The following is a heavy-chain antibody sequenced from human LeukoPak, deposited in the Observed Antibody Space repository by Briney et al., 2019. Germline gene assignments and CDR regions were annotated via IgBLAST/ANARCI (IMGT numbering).Heavy chain of an antibody. CDR1: GFTFSSYW. CDR3: AKVIGMIVGIGAFDI. D-gene: IGHD3-22*01. CDR2: IKQDGSEK. J-gene: IGHJ3*02. Sequence: SGGSLRLSCAASGFTFSSYWMSWVRQAPGKGLEWVANIKQDGSEKYYVDSVKGRFTISRDNAKNSLYLQMNSLRAEDTALYYCAKVIGMIVGIGAFDIWGQGTMVTVSS. V-gene: IGHV3-7*03.